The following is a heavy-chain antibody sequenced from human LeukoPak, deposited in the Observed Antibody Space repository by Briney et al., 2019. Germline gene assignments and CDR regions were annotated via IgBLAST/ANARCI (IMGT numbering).Heavy chain of an antibody. D-gene: IGHD2-21*01. J-gene: IGHJ5*01. CDR2: ISGTGGAT. V-gene: IGHV3-23*01. CDR1: GFSFGNYA. Sequence: GGSLRLSCVASGFSFGNYAMSWVRQAPGKGLQWVSQISGTGGATWYAGFARDRFAISRDNSKKTLYLQMSGLRVEDTAMYYCVKDPRDTYGTNWFVSWGQGPLLIVSS. CDR3: VKDPRDTYGTNWFVS.